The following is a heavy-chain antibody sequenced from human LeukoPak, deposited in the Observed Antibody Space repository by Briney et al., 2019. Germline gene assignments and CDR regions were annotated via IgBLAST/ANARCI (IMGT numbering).Heavy chain of an antibody. CDR2: ISGSGGST. V-gene: IGHV3-23*01. J-gene: IGHJ6*03. D-gene: IGHD4-17*01. Sequence: GGSLRLSCAASGFTFSSYAMSWVRQAPGKGLEWVSAISGSGGSTYYADSVKGRFTISRDNSKNTLYLEMNSLRAEDTAVYYCARDTDYGDYATYYYYYYYMDVWGKGTTVTVSS. CDR3: ARDTDYGDYATYYYYYYYMDV. CDR1: GFTFSSYA.